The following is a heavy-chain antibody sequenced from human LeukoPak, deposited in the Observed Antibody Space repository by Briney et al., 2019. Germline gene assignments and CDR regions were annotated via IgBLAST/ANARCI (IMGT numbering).Heavy chain of an antibody. V-gene: IGHV3-66*01. CDR3: ARVEQKPRAVCGMDV. CDR2: IYGGGST. J-gene: IGHJ6*02. D-gene: IGHD1-14*01. CDR1: GFTVNNKY. Sequence: GGSLRLSCAASGFTVNNKYMSWVRQAPGKGLDWVSVIYGGGSTHYADSVKGRFTISRDNSKNTLYLQMNSLRAEDTAVYYCARVEQKPRAVCGMDVWGQGTTVTVSS.